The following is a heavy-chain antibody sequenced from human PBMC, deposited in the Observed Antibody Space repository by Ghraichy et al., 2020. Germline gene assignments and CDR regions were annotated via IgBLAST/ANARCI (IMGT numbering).Heavy chain of an antibody. J-gene: IGHJ4*02. D-gene: IGHD5-12*01. CDR1: GSSVGSHY. V-gene: IGHV4-59*02. Sequence: SETLSLTCTVSGSSVGSHYWSWIRKPPGKGLEWIGDMSYIGSTNYNPSLKSRLTISLDTSKNQFSLRLTSVTAADTAVYYCARSLSGIDSGDSWGQGILVTVSS. CDR3: ARSLSGIDSGDS. CDR2: MSYIGST.